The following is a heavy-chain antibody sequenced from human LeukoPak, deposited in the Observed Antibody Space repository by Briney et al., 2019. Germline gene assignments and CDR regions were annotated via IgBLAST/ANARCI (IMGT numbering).Heavy chain of an antibody. J-gene: IGHJ5*02. V-gene: IGHV4-59*01. D-gene: IGHD4-11*01. CDR3: ARYRGKTTVSSLDWFDP. CDR1: GGSISSFY. CDR2: IYSSGST. Sequence: SETLSLTCVVSGGSISSFYWSWIRQPPGKALEWIGYIYSSGSTSYNPSLKSRVTISVDTSKNQFSLRLSSVAAADTAVYYCARYRGKTTVSSLDWFDPWGQGTLVTVSS.